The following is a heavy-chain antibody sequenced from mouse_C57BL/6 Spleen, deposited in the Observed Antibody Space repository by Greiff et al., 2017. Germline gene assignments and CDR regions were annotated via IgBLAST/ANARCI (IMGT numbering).Heavy chain of an antibody. V-gene: IGHV1-7*01. Sequence: QVQLQQSGAELANPGASVKLSCKASVYTFTSYCMHWVKQRPGQGLEWIGYSNPSSGYTKYNQKFKGKATLTADKSSSTAYMQLSSLTYEDSAVYYCARGGYSNYCFDYWGQGTTLTVSS. CDR2: SNPSSGYT. D-gene: IGHD2-5*01. CDR1: VYTFTSYC. CDR3: ARGGYSNYCFDY. J-gene: IGHJ2*01.